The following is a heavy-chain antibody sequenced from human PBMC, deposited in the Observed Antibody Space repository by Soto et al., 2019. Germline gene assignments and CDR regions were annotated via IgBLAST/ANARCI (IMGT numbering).Heavy chain of an antibody. CDR1: GFTFSSYA. J-gene: IGHJ4*02. CDR3: AKPGHYYDSSTLGY. Sequence: EVQLLESGGGLVQPGGSLRLSCAASGFTFSSYAMSWVRQAPGKGLEWVSAISGSGGSTYYADSVKGRFTISRDNSKNTLYLQMNRLRAEDTAVYYCAKPGHYYDSSTLGYWGQGTLVTVSS. D-gene: IGHD3-22*01. CDR2: ISGSGGST. V-gene: IGHV3-23*01.